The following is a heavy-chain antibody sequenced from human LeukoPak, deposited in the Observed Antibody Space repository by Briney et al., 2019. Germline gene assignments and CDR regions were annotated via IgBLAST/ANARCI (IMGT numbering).Heavy chain of an antibody. CDR1: EFTFSSYW. J-gene: IGHJ4*02. V-gene: IGHV3-7*01. Sequence: GGSLRLSCAASEFTFSSYWMSWVRQAPGKGLEWVANIKQDGSEKYYVDSVKGRFTISRDNAKNSLYLQMNSLRAEDTAVYYCARELPRVGVIMFGTDYWGQGTLVTVSS. CDR3: ARELPRVGVIMFGTDY. D-gene: IGHD3-10*01. CDR2: IKQDGSEK.